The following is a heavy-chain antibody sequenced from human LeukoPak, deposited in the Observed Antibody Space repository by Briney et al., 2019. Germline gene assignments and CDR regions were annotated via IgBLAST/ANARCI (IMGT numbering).Heavy chain of an antibody. CDR1: GFTFTSYA. CDR2: IYSGGST. D-gene: IGHD2-15*01. Sequence: PGGSLRLSCAASGFTFTSYAMSWVRQAPGKGLEWVSVIYSGGSTYYADSVKGRFTISRDNSKNTLYLQMNSLRAEDTAVYYCVTAWMYCSGGSCYSGPRSYFDYWGQGTLVTVSS. V-gene: IGHV3-66*01. J-gene: IGHJ4*02. CDR3: VTAWMYCSGGSCYSGPRSYFDY.